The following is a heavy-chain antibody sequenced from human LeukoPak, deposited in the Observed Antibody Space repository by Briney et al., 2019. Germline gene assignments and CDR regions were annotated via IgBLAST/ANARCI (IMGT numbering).Heavy chain of an antibody. J-gene: IGHJ4*02. Sequence: SETLSLTCTVSGGSVSSGSYYWSWIRQPPGKGLEWIGYIYYSGSTNYNPSLKSRVTISVDTSKNQFSLKLSSVTAADTAVYYCARDREAAAGSFDYWGQGTLVTVSS. D-gene: IGHD6-13*01. CDR3: ARDREAAAGSFDY. V-gene: IGHV4-61*01. CDR2: IYYSGST. CDR1: GGSVSSGSYY.